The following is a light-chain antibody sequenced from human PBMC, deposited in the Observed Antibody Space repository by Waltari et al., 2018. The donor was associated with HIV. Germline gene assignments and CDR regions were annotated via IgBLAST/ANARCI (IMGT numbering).Light chain of an antibody. Sequence: EIVFTQSPPTLSLSPGERATLSCRASQYIGHFLVWYQQKPGQAPRLVVYDASKRASGVPTRFTGSWSGTDFTLTIDNLEPEDFALYFCQQRHSFPPTFGGGSKVE. J-gene: IGKJ4*01. CDR1: QYIGHF. V-gene: IGKV3-11*01. CDR3: QQRHSFPPT. CDR2: DAS.